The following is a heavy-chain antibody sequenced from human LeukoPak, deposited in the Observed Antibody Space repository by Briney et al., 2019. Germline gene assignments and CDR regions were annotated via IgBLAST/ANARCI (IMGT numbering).Heavy chain of an antibody. J-gene: IGHJ4*02. D-gene: IGHD6-13*01. CDR3: ARAGGSSSWYWGSNEIYFDY. V-gene: IGHV5-51*01. CDR1: GYSFTSYW. CDR2: IYPGDSDT. Sequence: GESLQISCQGSGYSFTSYWIGWVRPMPGKGLEWMGIIYPGDSDTRYSPSFQGQVTISADKSISTAYLQWSSLKASDTAMYYCARAGGSSSWYWGSNEIYFDYWGQGTLVTVSS.